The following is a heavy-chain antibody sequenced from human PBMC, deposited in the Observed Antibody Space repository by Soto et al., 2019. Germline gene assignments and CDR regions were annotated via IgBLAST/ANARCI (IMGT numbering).Heavy chain of an antibody. D-gene: IGHD3-10*01. J-gene: IGHJ4*02. V-gene: IGHV3-23*01. CDR2: ISGSGGST. CDR1: GFTFSSFA. CDR3: AKGVGMVRGALDY. Sequence: GGSLRLSCAASGFTFSSFALIWVRQAPGKGLEWVSGISGSGGSTYYADSVTGRFTISRDNSKNTLYLQMNTLRAEDTAVYFCAKGVGMVRGALDYWGQGTLVTVSS.